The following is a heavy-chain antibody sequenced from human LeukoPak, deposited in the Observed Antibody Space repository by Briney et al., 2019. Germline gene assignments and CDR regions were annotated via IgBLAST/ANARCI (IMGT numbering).Heavy chain of an antibody. Sequence: SETLSLTCAVYGGSFSGYYWSWIRQPPGKGLEGIGEINHSGSTNYNPSLKSRVTISVDTSKNQFSLKLSSVTAADTAVYYCAGRDDSSGYYYPYWGQGTLVTVSS. V-gene: IGHV4-34*01. D-gene: IGHD3-22*01. CDR2: INHSGST. CDR1: GGSFSGYY. J-gene: IGHJ4*02. CDR3: AGRDDSSGYYYPY.